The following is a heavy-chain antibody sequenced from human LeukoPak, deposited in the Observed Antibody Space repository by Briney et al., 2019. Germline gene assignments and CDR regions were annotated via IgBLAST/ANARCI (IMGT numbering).Heavy chain of an antibody. J-gene: IGHJ3*02. CDR1: GFTFSSYW. V-gene: IGHV3-74*03. CDR3: ARDRSIEDAFDI. Sequence: GGSLRLSCAASGFTFSSYWMHWVRQAPGKGLVWVSRINSDGSSTTYADSVKGRFAISRDNAKHTLFLQMNSLSPEDTAVYYCARDRSIEDAFDIWGQGTMVTVSS. D-gene: IGHD3-3*02. CDR2: INSDGSST.